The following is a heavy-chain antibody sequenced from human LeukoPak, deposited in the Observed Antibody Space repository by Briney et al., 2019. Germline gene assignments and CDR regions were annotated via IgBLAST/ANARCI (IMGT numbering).Heavy chain of an antibody. V-gene: IGHV3-7*01. CDR2: IKQDGSEK. D-gene: IGHD3-9*01. J-gene: IGHJ4*02. CDR1: GFTFSSYW. CDR3: ARVGTVLRYFDWLTGTGFFDY. Sequence: GGSLRLPCAASGFTFSSYWMSWVRQAPGKGLEWVANIKQDGSEKYYVDSVKGRFTISRDNAKNSLYLQMNSLRAEDTAVYYCARVGTVLRYFDWLTGTGFFDYWGQGTLVTVSS.